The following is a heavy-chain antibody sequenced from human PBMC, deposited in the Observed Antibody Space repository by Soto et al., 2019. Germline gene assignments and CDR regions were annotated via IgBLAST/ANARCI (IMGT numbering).Heavy chain of an antibody. CDR3: ASSYGSGSYYMSYYYYYMDV. Sequence: GASVKVSCKASGGTFSSYTISWVRQAPGQGLEWMGRIIPILGIANYAQKLQGRVTITADKSTSTAYMELSSLRSEDTAVYYCASSYGSGSYYMSYYYYYMDVWGKGTTVTVSS. V-gene: IGHV1-69*02. CDR2: IIPILGIA. D-gene: IGHD3-10*01. CDR1: GGTFSSYT. J-gene: IGHJ6*03.